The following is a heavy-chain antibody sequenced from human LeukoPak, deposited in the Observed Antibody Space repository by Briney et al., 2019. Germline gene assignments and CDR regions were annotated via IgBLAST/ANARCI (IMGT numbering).Heavy chain of an antibody. CDR3: ATDRAYFDY. V-gene: IGHV3-7*01. D-gene: IGHD3-10*01. J-gene: IGHJ4*02. CDR1: GFTFSSYW. Sequence: GGSLRLSCAASGFTFSSYWMSWVRQAPGKGLEWVANIKQDGSEKNYVDSVKGRFTISRDNAKNSLYLQMSSLKVEDTAVYYCATDRAYFDYWGQGTLVTVSS. CDR2: IKQDGSEK.